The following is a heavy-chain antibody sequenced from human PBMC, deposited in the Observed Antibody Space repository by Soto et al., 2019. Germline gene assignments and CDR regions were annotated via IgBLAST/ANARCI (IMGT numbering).Heavy chain of an antibody. CDR3: VRDSNTWSLDY. D-gene: IGHD2-2*01. CDR2: INPNAGNI. J-gene: IGHJ4*02. V-gene: IGHV1-46*03. CDR1: GYTFTRNH. Sequence: GASVKVSCKASGYTFTRNHIHWVRQVPGQGFEWMAIINPNAGNIRYAQKFQGRITMTRDTSTSTVYMELSSLRSEDTAVYSCVRDSNTWSLDYWGQGTMVTSPQ.